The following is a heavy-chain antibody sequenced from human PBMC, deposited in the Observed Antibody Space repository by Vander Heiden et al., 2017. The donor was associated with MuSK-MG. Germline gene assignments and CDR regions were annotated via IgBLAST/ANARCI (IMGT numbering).Heavy chain of an antibody. J-gene: IGHJ4*02. CDR2: ISWDGGST. CDR3: AKSVAGYFDY. D-gene: IGHD6-19*01. V-gene: IGHV3-43*01. Sequence: EVQLVESGGVVVQPGGSLRLSCAASGFTFDDYTMHWVRQAPGKGLEWVSLISWDGGSTYYADSVKGRFTISRDNSKNSLYLQMNSLRTEDTALYYCAKSVAGYFDYWGQGTLVTVSS. CDR1: GFTFDDYT.